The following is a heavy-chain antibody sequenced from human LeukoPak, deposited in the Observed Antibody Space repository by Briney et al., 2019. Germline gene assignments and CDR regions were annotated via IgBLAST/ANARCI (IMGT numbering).Heavy chain of an antibody. CDR3: ARRCGGDCYNFDY. J-gene: IGHJ4*02. Sequence: PGGSLRLSCAASGFTFSSYWMHWVRQAPGKGLVWVSRINSDGSSTGYADSVKGRFTISRDNAKNTLYLQMNGLRAEDTAVYYCARRCGGDCYNFDYWGQGTLVTVSS. CDR1: GFTFSSYW. CDR2: INSDGSST. V-gene: IGHV3-74*01. D-gene: IGHD2-21*01.